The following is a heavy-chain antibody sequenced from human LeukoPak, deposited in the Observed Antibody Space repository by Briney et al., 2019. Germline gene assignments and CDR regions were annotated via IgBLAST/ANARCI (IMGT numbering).Heavy chain of an antibody. J-gene: IGHJ4*01. D-gene: IGHD3-10*01. V-gene: IGHV4-4*02. CDR1: GASISTHLW. CDR2: IIHAGST. Sequence: SETLSLTCAVSGASISTHLWWGWVRQPPGKGLEWVGEIIHAGSTNYNPSLKSRVTISLDKSRNHFSLDLRSVTAADTAIYYCIRNNYYALGTHNFDYWGHGILVTVSP. CDR3: IRNNYYALGTHNFDY.